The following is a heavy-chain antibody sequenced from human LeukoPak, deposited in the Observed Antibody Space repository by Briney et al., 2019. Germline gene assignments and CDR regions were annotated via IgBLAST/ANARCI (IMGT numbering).Heavy chain of an antibody. V-gene: IGHV3-23*01. CDR1: GFTFSSYG. CDR3: ARHSIGITMVRGVPREEYFQH. CDR2: ISGSGGST. J-gene: IGHJ1*01. D-gene: IGHD3-10*01. Sequence: GGSLRLSCAASGFTFSSYGMSWVRQAPGKGLEWVSAISGSGGSTYYADSVKGRFTISRDNSKNTLYLQMNSLRAEDTAVYYCARHSIGITMVRGVPREEYFQHWGQGTLVTVSS.